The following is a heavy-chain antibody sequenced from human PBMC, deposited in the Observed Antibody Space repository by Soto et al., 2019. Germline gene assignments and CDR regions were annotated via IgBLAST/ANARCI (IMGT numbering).Heavy chain of an antibody. CDR1: GFTFSSYS. V-gene: IGHV3-21*01. J-gene: IGHJ3*02. CDR3: ARDKYSYGTRGDAFDI. Sequence: GGSLRLSCAASGFTFSSYSMNWVRQAPGKGLECVSSISSSSSYIYYADSVKGRFTISRDNAKYSLYLQMNSLRAEDTAVYYCARDKYSYGTRGDAFDIWGQGTMVTVSS. D-gene: IGHD5-18*01. CDR2: ISSSSSYI.